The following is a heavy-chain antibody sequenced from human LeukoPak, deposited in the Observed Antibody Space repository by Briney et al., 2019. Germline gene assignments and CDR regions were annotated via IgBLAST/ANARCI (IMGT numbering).Heavy chain of an antibody. CDR3: ARISGVGIPTYFDY. V-gene: IGHV4-61*02. J-gene: IGHJ4*02. D-gene: IGHD2-8*01. CDR1: GGSISSGSYY. CDR2: IYTSGST. Sequence: PSQTLSLTCTVSGGSISSGSYYWSWIRQPAGKGLEWIGRIYTSGSTNYNPSLKSRVTISVDTSKNQFSLKLSSVTAADTAIYYCARISGVGIPTYFDYWGQGTLVTVSS.